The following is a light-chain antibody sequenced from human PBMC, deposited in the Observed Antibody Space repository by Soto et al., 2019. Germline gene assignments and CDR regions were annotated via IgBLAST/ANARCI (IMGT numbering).Light chain of an antibody. CDR1: QSVSSSH. V-gene: IGKV3-20*01. Sequence: IVWPQSPCTLSLSPGERFTLACIASQSVSSSHLAWYQQKPGLPPRLLIYDEFKRATGIPDRFSGSGSGTDFTLTISRLEPEDCAVYHCQQYGNSPITFGQRTRLEI. J-gene: IGKJ5*01. CDR2: DEF. CDR3: QQYGNSPIT.